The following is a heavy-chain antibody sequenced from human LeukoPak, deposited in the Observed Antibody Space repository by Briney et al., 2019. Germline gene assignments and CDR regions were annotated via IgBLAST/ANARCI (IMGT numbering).Heavy chain of an antibody. CDR2: IYYSGST. CDR3: ARARGRNFDY. D-gene: IGHD5-24*01. Sequence: SETLSLTCTVSGGSISSYYWSWIRQPPGKGLEWIGYIYYSGSTNYNPSLKSRATISVDTSKNQFSLKLSSVTAADTAVYYCARARGRNFDYWGQGTLVTVSS. J-gene: IGHJ4*02. V-gene: IGHV4-59*01. CDR1: GGSISSYY.